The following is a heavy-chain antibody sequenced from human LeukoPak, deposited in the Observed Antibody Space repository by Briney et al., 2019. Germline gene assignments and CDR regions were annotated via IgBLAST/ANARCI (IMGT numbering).Heavy chain of an antibody. V-gene: IGHV4-34*01. CDR3: ARDGYSSSFDY. CDR2: INHSGST. J-gene: IGHJ4*02. CDR1: GGSFSGYY. Sequence: SETLSLTCAVYGGSFSGYYWSWIRQPPGKGLEWIGEINHSGSTNYNPSLKSRVTISVDTSKNQFSLKLSSVTAADTAVYYCARDGYSSSFDYWGLGTLVTVSS. D-gene: IGHD6-13*01.